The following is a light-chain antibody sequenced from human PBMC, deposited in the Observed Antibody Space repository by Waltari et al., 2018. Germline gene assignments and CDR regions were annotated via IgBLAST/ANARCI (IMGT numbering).Light chain of an antibody. CDR3: QQYDTYSPHS. V-gene: IGKV1-5*03. J-gene: IGKJ2*03. Sequence: DIQMTQSPSTLSASVGDTVTITCRASQSVSWLAWYQQKPGEAPKLLIYEASTLERGVPSRFSGRGSGTEFTLTISSLQPDDCATFFCQQYDTYSPHSFGQGTKLEIK. CDR2: EAS. CDR1: QSVSW.